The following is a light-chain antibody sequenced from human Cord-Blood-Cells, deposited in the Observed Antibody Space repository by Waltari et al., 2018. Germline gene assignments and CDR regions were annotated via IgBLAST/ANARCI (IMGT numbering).Light chain of an antibody. J-gene: IGKJ3*01. CDR3: QQYDNLQFT. V-gene: IGKV1-33*01. CDR2: DAS. CDR1: QDISNY. Sequence: DIQMTQSPSSLSASVGDRVTITCQASQDISNYLNWYQQKPGKAPKLLIYDASNLETGVPSRFSGSGSGTDFTFTINSLQPEDIATYYCQQYDNLQFTFGPGTKVDIK.